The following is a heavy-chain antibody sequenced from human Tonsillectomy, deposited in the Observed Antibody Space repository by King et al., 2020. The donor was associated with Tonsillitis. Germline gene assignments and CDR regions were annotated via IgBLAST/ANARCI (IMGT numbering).Heavy chain of an antibody. Sequence: QLVQSGAEVKKPGSSVKVSCKASGGTFSSYGISWVRQAPGQGLEWVGVIIPIVGAANYAQRFQDRVTITADESTSTAHMELCSLRSEDTAMYYCATEAAGIFGVVWGQGTLVIVSS. CDR2: IIPIVGAA. V-gene: IGHV1-69*01. D-gene: IGHD3-3*01. CDR3: ATEAAGIFGVV. CDR1: GGTFSSYG. J-gene: IGHJ4*02.